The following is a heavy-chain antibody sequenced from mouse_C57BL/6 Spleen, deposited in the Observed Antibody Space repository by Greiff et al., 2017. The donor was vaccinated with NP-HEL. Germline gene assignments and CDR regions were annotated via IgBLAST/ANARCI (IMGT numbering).Heavy chain of an antibody. V-gene: IGHV5-17*01. J-gene: IGHJ3*01. CDR2: ISSGSSTI. CDR3: ARGALTDAFAY. D-gene: IGHD4-1*01. CDR1: GFTFSDYG. Sequence: EVHLVESGGGLVKPGGSLKLSCAASGFTFSDYGMHWVRQAPEKGLEWVAYISSGSSTIYYADTVKGRFTISRDNAKNTLFLQMTSLRSEDTAMYYCARGALTDAFAYWGQGTLVTVSA.